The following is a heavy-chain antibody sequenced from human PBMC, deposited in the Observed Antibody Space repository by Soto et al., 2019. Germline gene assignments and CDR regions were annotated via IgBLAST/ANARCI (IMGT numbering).Heavy chain of an antibody. J-gene: IGHJ4*02. CDR1: GYTFTGYY. CDR3: ARAGDFWSGYYIRAYYFDY. CDR2: INPNSGGT. D-gene: IGHD3-3*01. Sequence: ASVKVSCKASGYTFTGYYMHWVRQAPGQGLEWMGWINPNSGGTNYAQKFRGWVTMTRDTSISTAYMELSRLRSDDTAVYYCARAGDFWSGYYIRAYYFDYWGQGTLVTVSS. V-gene: IGHV1-2*04.